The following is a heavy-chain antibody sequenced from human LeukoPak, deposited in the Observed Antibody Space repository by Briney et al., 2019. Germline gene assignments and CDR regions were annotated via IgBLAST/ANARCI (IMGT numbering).Heavy chain of an antibody. CDR3: ARDRERWLQLSWFDP. CDR1: GYTFTSYG. V-gene: IGHV1-18*01. Sequence: ASVNVSCKASGYTFTSYGISWVRQAPGQGLEWMGWISAYNGNTNYAQNLQGRVTMTTDTSTSTAYMELRSLTSDDTAVYYCARDRERWLQLSWFDPWGQGTLVTVSS. D-gene: IGHD5-24*01. J-gene: IGHJ5*02. CDR2: ISAYNGNT.